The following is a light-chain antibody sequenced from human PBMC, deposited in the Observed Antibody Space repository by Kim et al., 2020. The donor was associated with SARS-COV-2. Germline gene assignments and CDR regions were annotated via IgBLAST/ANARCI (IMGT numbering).Light chain of an antibody. CDR3: QAWDSSTAV. Sequence: SYELTQPPSVSVSPGQTASITCSGDKLGDKYACWYQQKPGQSPVLVIYQHNKRPSGIPERFSGSNSGKTATLTISGTQALDEADYYCQAWDSSTAVFGGG. J-gene: IGLJ2*01. CDR1: KLGDKY. CDR2: QHN. V-gene: IGLV3-1*01.